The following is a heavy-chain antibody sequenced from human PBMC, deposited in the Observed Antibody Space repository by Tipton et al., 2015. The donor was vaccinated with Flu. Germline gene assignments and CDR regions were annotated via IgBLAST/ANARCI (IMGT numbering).Heavy chain of an antibody. Sequence: SLRLSCAASGFTFSSYGMHWVRQAPGKGLEWVAVIWYDGSNKYYADSVKGRFTISRDNSKNTLYLQMNSLRAEDTAVYYCARDGRAGWELLPYFDYWGQGTLVTVSS. V-gene: IGHV3-33*01. CDR2: IWYDGSNK. CDR1: GFTFSSYG. CDR3: ARDGRAGWELLPYFDY. J-gene: IGHJ4*02. D-gene: IGHD1-26*01.